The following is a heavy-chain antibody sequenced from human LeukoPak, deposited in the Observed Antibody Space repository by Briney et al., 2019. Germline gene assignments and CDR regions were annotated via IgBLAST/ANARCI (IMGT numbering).Heavy chain of an antibody. D-gene: IGHD3-3*01. Sequence: GGSLRLSCAASGFTFSSHGMHWVRQAPGKGLEWVAVISYEGSIKYYADSVKGRFTISRDNSKNTLYLQMNSLRAEDTAVYYCARYLTDFSNYFDYWGQGTLVTVSS. V-gene: IGHV3-30*03. J-gene: IGHJ4*02. CDR1: GFTFSSHG. CDR3: ARYLTDFSNYFDY. CDR2: ISYEGSIK.